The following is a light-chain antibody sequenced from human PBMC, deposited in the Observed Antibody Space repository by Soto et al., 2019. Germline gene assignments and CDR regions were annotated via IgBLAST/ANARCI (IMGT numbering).Light chain of an antibody. CDR3: HQRQSWPRT. V-gene: IGKV3-11*01. CDR1: QTVNSR. J-gene: IGKJ1*01. Sequence: EIVLTQSPATLSSSPGDRATLSCRASQTVNSRLAWYQHKPGQAPRLLIYHTSNRATGIPARFSGSGSGTDFTLTISSLEPEDFAVYYCHQRQSWPRTFGQGTKVEIK. CDR2: HTS.